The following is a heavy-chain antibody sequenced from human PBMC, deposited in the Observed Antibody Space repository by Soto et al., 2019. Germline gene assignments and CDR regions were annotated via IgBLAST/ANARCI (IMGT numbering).Heavy chain of an antibody. CDR3: SLGRAARCFDY. J-gene: IGHJ4*02. V-gene: IGHV3-74*01. D-gene: IGHD6-13*01. Sequence: GGSLRLSCAASGFTFSSYWMHWVRQAPGKGLEWVSLINSDGSSTSYADSVKGRFTISRDNAKNTLYLQMNSLRAEDTAVYYCSLGRAARCFDYCGPGPLLTVSS. CDR1: GFTFSSYW. CDR2: INSDGSST.